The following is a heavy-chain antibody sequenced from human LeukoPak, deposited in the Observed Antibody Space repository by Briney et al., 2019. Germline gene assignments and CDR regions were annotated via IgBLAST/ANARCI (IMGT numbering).Heavy chain of an antibody. V-gene: IGHV4-39*01. CDR2: IYYSGST. Sequence: SGTPCLTCTVSGGAISSSSYYGGWVRPPPGEWLEWIGSIYYSGSTFSNPSLKSRVTISVDTSKNQFSLKLSSVTAADTAVYYCASLDLPGWELLLWGQGTLVTVSS. CDR3: ASLDLPGWELLL. D-gene: IGHD1-26*01. CDR1: GGAISSSSYY. J-gene: IGHJ4*02.